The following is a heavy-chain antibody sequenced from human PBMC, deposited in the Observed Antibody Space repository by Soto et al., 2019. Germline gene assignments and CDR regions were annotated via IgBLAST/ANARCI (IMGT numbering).Heavy chain of an antibody. V-gene: IGHV1-69*02. CDR3: ARHVAYDYVWGTHRRAGMDV. CDR1: GGTYSSYT. D-gene: IGHD3-16*01. Sequence: SAKVSCKASGGTYSSYTLSWVRHDPGQGLEWMGRIIPILGIANYAQKFQGRVTITADKSTSTAYMELSSLRSDDTAVYYCARHVAYDYVWGTHRRAGMDVRAQGPTVTVYS. J-gene: IGHJ6*02. CDR2: IIPILGIA.